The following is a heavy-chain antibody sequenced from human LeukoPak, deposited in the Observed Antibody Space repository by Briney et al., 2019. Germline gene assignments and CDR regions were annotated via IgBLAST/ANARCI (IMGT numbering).Heavy chain of an antibody. CDR1: EFTFSSYW. V-gene: IGHV3-7*01. J-gene: IGHJ6*02. D-gene: IGHD2-21*02. CDR3: ARYCGGDCYGMDV. CDR2: IKQDGSEK. Sequence: YPGGSLRLSCTASEFTFSSYWMSWVRQAPGKGLEWVANIKQDGSEKDYVDSVKGRFTISRDNAKNSLYLQMNSLRAEDTAVYYCARYCGGDCYGMDVWGQGTTVTVSS.